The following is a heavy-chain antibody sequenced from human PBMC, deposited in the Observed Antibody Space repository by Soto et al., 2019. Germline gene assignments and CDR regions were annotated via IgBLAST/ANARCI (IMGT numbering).Heavy chain of an antibody. CDR3: ARHRYSSNTNWFYP. J-gene: IGHJ5*02. CDR2: IYYSGST. Sequence: SQTLSLTCTVSAGSTISSSYHWCLLRHPPEKGLEWIGSIYYSGSTYYNPSLKSRVTISVDTSKNQFSLKLSSVTAADTAVYYCARHRYSSNTNWFYPCGQGTLVTVSS. V-gene: IGHV4-39*01. CDR1: AGSTISSSYH. D-gene: IGHD6-13*01.